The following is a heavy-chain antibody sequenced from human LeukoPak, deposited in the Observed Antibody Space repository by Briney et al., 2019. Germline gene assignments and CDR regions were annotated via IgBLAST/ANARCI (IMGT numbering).Heavy chain of an antibody. CDR1: GFIFSNYW. J-gene: IGHJ4*02. V-gene: IGHV3-7*01. Sequence: PGRSLRLSCAASGFIFSNYWMSWVRQAPGKGLEWVANIKQDGSEKYYVDSVKGRFTISRDNAKNSLYLQMNSLRVEDTAVYYCAKLAKYFYGWETYYFFEHWGQGTPVTASS. CDR2: IKQDGSEK. D-gene: IGHD3-10*01. CDR3: AKLAKYFYGWETYYFFEH.